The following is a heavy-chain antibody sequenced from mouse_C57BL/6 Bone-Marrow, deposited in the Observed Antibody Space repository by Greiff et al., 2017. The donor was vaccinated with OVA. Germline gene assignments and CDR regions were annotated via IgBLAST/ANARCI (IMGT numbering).Heavy chain of an antibody. Sequence: LQESGAELARPGASVKLSCKASGYTFTSYGISWVKQRTGQGLEWIGEIYPRSGNTYYNEKFKGKATLTADKSSSTAYMELRSLTSEDSAVYFCARKGFITTVVATDYWGQGTTLTVSS. CDR2: IYPRSGNT. V-gene: IGHV1-81*01. CDR1: GYTFTSYG. J-gene: IGHJ2*01. CDR3: ARKGFITTVVATDY. D-gene: IGHD1-1*01.